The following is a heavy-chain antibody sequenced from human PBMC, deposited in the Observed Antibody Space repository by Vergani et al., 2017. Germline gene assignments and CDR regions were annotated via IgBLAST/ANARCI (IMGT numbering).Heavy chain of an antibody. CDR2: IIPILGTA. CDR1: GGTFSSYA. V-gene: IGHV1-69*11. CDR3: AREGGNYDFWSGYYSY. J-gene: IGHJ4*02. D-gene: IGHD3-3*01. Sequence: QVQLVQSGAEVKKPGSSVKVSCKASGGTFSSYAISWVRQAPGQGLEWMGRIIPILGTANYAQKFQGRVTITADESTSTAYMELSSLRSEDTAVYYCAREGGNYDFWSGYYSYWGQGTLVTVSS.